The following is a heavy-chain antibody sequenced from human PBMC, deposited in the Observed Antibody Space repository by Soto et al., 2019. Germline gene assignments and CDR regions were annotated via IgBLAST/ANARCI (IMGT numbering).Heavy chain of an antibody. Sequence: SETLSLTCTVSGGSISSGDYYWSWIRQPPGKGLEWIGYIYYSGSTYYNPSLKSRVTISVDTSKNQFSLKLSSVTAADTAVYYCAREPPDGTGNYWGQGTLVTVSS. J-gene: IGHJ4*02. V-gene: IGHV4-30-4*01. CDR2: IYYSGST. D-gene: IGHD1-1*01. CDR3: AREPPDGTGNY. CDR1: GGSISSGDYY.